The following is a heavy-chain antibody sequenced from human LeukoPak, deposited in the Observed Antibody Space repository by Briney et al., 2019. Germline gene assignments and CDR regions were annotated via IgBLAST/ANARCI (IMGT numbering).Heavy chain of an antibody. CDR1: GGSISSYY. CDR2: IYTSGST. D-gene: IGHD3-10*01. J-gene: IGHJ4*02. Sequence: KSSETLSLTCTVSGGSISSYYRSWIRQPAGKGLEWIGRIYTSGSTNYNPSLKSRVTMSVDTSKNQFSLKLSSVTAADTAVYYCAREDYYGSGSYWYFDYWGQGTLVTVSS. V-gene: IGHV4-4*07. CDR3: AREDYYGSGSYWYFDY.